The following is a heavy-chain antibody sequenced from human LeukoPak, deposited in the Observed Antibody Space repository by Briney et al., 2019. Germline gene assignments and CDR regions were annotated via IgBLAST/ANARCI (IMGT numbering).Heavy chain of an antibody. Sequence: PSETLSLTCTVSGVSISSSVYYWGWLRQPPGRGLEWIGNILYSGSTYYNPSLKSRVTISVDTSKNQFSLRLSSVTAADTAAYFCARERVEYLRGGVFDYWGQGALVTVSS. V-gene: IGHV4-39*07. J-gene: IGHJ4*02. CDR2: ILYSGST. CDR3: ARERVEYLRGGVFDY. D-gene: IGHD2-8*02. CDR1: GVSISSSVYY.